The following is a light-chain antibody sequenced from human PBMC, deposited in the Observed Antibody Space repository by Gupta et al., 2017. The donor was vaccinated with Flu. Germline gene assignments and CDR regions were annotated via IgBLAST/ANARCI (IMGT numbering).Light chain of an antibody. CDR1: QSIISSY. CDR2: GAS. Sequence: ESVLTQSPGILSLSSGERATLSCRASQSIISSYLAWYQQKPGQAPRLLIYGASSRATGIPDRFSGSGSGTDFSLTINRLEPEDFAVYYCQQYASLPITFGGGTKVEI. J-gene: IGKJ4*01. CDR3: QQYASLPIT. V-gene: IGKV3-20*01.